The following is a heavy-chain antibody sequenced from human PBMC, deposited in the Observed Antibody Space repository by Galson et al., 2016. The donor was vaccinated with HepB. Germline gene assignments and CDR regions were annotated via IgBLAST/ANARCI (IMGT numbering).Heavy chain of an antibody. J-gene: IGHJ4*02. CDR1: GFTFNSFG. CDR2: IWYDGSNK. CDR3: VREAPIAAPDANDC. V-gene: IGHV3-33*01. Sequence: SLRLSCAASGFTFNSFGMHWVRQAPGKGLEWVAVIWYDGSNKYYGDSVKGRFTISRDNSKNTLYLQMNSLRAEDTAIYYCVREAPIAAPDANDCWGQGTQVTVSS. D-gene: IGHD6-13*01.